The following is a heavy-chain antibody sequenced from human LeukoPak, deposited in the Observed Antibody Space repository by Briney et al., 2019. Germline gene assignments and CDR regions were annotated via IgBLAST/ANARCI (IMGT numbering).Heavy chain of an antibody. V-gene: IGHV3-7*01. CDR1: GLTFSDDW. CDR3: ARVGRYSSSCFDY. Sequence: PGGSVRLPCGASGLTFSDDWMSWVRQAPGKGLEWVAIIKGDGTEKKYVESVKGRFTISRDNSKNTLYLQMNSLRAEDTAVYYCARVGRYSSSCFDYWGQGTLVTVSS. J-gene: IGHJ4*02. D-gene: IGHD6-13*01. CDR2: IKGDGTEK.